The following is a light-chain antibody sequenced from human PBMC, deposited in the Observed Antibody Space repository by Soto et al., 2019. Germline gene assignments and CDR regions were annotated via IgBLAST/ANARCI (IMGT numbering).Light chain of an antibody. CDR2: GVS. CDR3: SSFTGTTTLDV. Sequence: QSALTQPASVSGSPGQSITISCNGTSSDVGAYKYVSWYQQHPGKVPKLIIYGVSNRPSGVSNRFSGSKSGNTAFLTISGLPPEDEADYYCSSFTGTTTLDVFGTGTKVTVL. CDR1: SSDVGAYKY. J-gene: IGLJ1*01. V-gene: IGLV2-14*03.